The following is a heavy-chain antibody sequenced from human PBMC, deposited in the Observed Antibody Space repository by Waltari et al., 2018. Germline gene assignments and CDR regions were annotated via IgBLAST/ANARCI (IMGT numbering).Heavy chain of an antibody. Sequence: QVQLQESGPGLVKPSETLSLTCPVSGGSIRSSYWSWIRPPAGKGLEWIGRIYTSGSTNYNPSLKSRVTMSVDTSKNQFSLKLSSVTAADTAAYYCARSRVGSGSYYGGLFDYCGQGTLVTVSS. J-gene: IGHJ4*02. CDR1: GGSIRSSY. CDR2: IYTSGST. V-gene: IGHV4-4*07. D-gene: IGHD3-10*01. CDR3: ARSRVGSGSYYGGLFDY.